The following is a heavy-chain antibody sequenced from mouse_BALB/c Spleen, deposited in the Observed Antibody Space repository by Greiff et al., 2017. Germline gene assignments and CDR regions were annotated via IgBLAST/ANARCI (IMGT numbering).Heavy chain of an antibody. V-gene: IGHV14-3*02. J-gene: IGHJ3*01. Sequence: EVQLQQSGAELVKPGASVKLSCTASGFNIKDTYMHWVKQRPEQGLEWIGRIDPANGNTKYDPKFQGKATITADTSSNTAYLQLSSLTSEDTAVYYCARDYRYGEFAYWGQGTLVTVSA. D-gene: IGHD2-14*01. CDR2: IDPANGNT. CDR1: GFNIKDTY. CDR3: ARDYRYGEFAY.